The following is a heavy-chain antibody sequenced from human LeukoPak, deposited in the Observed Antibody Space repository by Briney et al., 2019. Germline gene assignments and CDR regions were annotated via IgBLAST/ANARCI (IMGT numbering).Heavy chain of an antibody. CDR3: ARGDNYYDSSGYLD. CDR2: INHSGST. V-gene: IGHV4-34*01. CDR1: GGSFSGYY. J-gene: IGHJ4*02. D-gene: IGHD3-22*01. Sequence: SETLSLTCAVYGGSFSGYYWSWIRQPPGKGLEWIGEINHSGSTNYNPSLKSRVTISVDTSKNQFSLKLSSVTAADTAVYYCARGDNYYDSSGYLDWGQRTLVTVSS.